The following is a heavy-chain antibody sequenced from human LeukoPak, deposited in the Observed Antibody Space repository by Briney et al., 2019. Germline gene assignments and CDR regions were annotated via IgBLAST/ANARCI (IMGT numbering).Heavy chain of an antibody. CDR1: GLPFISFG. CDR2: IRGSGDIT. D-gene: IGHD3-10*01. CDR3: AKLTYGSGTYGAFDY. Sequence: GGSLRFSCAASGLPFISFGMRWARQAPGRGLEWVSGIRGSGDITFYADSVKGRFTISRDNSKNTLYLQMNSLRAEDTAVYYCAKLTYGSGTYGAFDYWGQGTLVAVST. J-gene: IGHJ4*02. V-gene: IGHV3-23*01.